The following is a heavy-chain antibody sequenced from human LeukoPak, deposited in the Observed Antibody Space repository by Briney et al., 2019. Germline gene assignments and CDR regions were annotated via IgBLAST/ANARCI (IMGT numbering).Heavy chain of an antibody. CDR2: FDPEDGET. J-gene: IGHJ4*02. CDR1: GYILTELS. Sequence: ASVKVSCKVSGYILTELSMHWVRQAPGKGLEWMGGFDPEDGETIYAQKFQGRITMTEDTSTDTVYMELSSLRSEDTAVYYCARAESVRGVFDYWGQGTLVTVSS. V-gene: IGHV1-24*01. D-gene: IGHD3-10*02. CDR3: ARAESVRGVFDY.